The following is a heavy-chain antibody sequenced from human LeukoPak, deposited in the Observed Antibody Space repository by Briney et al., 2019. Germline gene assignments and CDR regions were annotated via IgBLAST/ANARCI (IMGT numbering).Heavy chain of an antibody. J-gene: IGHJ3*02. D-gene: IGHD3/OR15-3a*01. CDR2: TYYRSKWIN. V-gene: IGHV6-1*01. CDR3: ARDLPWTNGFDI. CDR1: GDSVSRNS. Sequence: SQTLSFICAIFGDSVSRNSWNWIRQTPSRGLEWLGRTYYRSKWINDYAVSMEGRIILNPDTSRNQFTLQLNSVTPEDTALYYCARDLPWTNGFDIWGQGTMVTVSS.